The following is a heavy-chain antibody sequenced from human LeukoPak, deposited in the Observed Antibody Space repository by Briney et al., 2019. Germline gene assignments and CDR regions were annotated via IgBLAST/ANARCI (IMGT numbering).Heavy chain of an antibody. V-gene: IGHV1-69*13. Sequence: GASVKVSCKASGGTFSSYAISWVRQAPGQGLEWMGGIIPIFGTANYAQKFQGRVTITADESTSTAYMELSSLRSEDTAVYYCARSGVVKGCSSTSCLKVDYYYYYMDVWGKGTTVTVSS. CDR1: GGTFSSYA. J-gene: IGHJ6*03. CDR2: IIPIFGTA. CDR3: ARSGVVKGCSSTSCLKVDYYYYYMDV. D-gene: IGHD2-2*01.